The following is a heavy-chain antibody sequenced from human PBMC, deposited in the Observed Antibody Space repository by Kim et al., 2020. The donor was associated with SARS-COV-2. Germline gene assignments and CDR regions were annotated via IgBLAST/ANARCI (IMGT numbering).Heavy chain of an antibody. Sequence: GGSLRLSCAASGFTFSSYGMHWVRQAPGKGLEWVAFIWYDGSRKHYADPGKGRFTISRDNSKNTLYLQISSLRADDTAVYYCAKDQDEGVIRVRGDPAQSFDFWGQGTLVTVSS. J-gene: IGHJ4*02. CDR3: AKDQDEGVIRVRGDPAQSFDF. V-gene: IGHV3-30*02. D-gene: IGHD3-10*01. CDR1: GFTFSSYG. CDR2: IWYDGSRK.